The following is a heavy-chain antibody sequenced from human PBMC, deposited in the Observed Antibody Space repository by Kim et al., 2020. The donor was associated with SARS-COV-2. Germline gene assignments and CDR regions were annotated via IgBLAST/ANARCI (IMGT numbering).Heavy chain of an antibody. J-gene: IGHJ4*02. CDR3: ARVHSSTWKIDY. V-gene: IGHV6-1*01. Sequence: EYAVSVKSRKTINPDTSKNHFSLQLNSVTPEDTAVYYCARVHSSTWKIDYWGQGTLVTVSS. D-gene: IGHD2-2*01.